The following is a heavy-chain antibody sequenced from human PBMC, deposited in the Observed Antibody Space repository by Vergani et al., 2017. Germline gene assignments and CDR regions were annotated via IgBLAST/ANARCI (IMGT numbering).Heavy chain of an antibody. D-gene: IGHD1-26*01. CDR2: IYYSGST. V-gene: IGHV4-59*11. J-gene: IGHJ3*02. CDR3: ARGRGLVGANQRDAFEI. Sequence: QVQLQESGPGLVKPSETLSLTCTVSGGSISSHYWSWIRQPPGKGLEWIGYIYYSGSTNYNPSLQSRVTISVNTSKNQFSLKLSSVTAPDTAVYYCARGRGLVGANQRDAFEIWGQGTMVTVSS. CDR1: GGSISSHY.